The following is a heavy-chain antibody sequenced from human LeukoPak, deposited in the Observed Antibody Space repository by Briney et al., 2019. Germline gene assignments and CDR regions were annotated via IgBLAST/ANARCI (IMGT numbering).Heavy chain of an antibody. D-gene: IGHD6-6*01. CDR3: ARGFPSSSRWFDP. J-gene: IGHJ5*02. CDR2: INHSGSA. V-gene: IGHV4-34*01. Sequence: SETLSLTCGVYAGSFSGYHWTWIRLRPGKGLEWIGDINHSGSAHYNPSLKSRVTISVDTSNNQFSLNLHSVTAADTAVYCCARGFPSSSRWFDPWGQGTLVTVSS. CDR1: AGSFSGYH.